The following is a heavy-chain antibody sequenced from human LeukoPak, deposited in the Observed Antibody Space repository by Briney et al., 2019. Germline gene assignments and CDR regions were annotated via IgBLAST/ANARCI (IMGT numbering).Heavy chain of an antibody. D-gene: IGHD5-12*01. V-gene: IGHV4-39*07. Sequence: SETLSLTCTVSGGSFSSSSYYWGWIRQPPGKGLERIGSIYYSGSTYYNPSLKSRVTISVDTSKNQFSLNLTSVTAADAAVYYCARDLGYSGFDWAPWGQGTLVTVSS. J-gene: IGHJ5*02. CDR3: ARDLGYSGFDWAP. CDR2: IYYSGST. CDR1: GGSFSSSSYY.